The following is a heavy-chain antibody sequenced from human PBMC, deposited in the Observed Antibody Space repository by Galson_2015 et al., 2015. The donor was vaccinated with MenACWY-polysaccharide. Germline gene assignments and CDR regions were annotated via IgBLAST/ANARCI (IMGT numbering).Heavy chain of an antibody. J-gene: IGHJ6*01. V-gene: IGHV4-4*07. Sequence: LSLTCTVSVASISNYYWTWIRPPAWTELAWIGRVYASGSTNSNPSLKSRLTMSVDTSKNQFSLGLSSVTAADTAIYYCARVRGGQWPRYSMDVMGQGTTVADSS. D-gene: IGHD6-19*01. CDR2: VYASGST. CDR3: ARVRGGQWPRYSMDV. CDR1: VASISNYY.